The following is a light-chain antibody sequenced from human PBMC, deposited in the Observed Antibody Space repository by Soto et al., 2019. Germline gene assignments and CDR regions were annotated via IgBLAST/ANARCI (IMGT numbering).Light chain of an antibody. CDR3: QQANSFPLT. CDR2: RAS. CDR1: QNINNY. V-gene: IGKV1-12*01. J-gene: IGKJ4*01. Sequence: DIQMTQSPSSLSASVGDRVTITCQASQNINNYLNWYQQKPGRAPKLLIYRASSLQTGVPSRFSGSGSGTDFTLTISSLQPEDFATYHCQQANSFPLTFGGGTKVDIK.